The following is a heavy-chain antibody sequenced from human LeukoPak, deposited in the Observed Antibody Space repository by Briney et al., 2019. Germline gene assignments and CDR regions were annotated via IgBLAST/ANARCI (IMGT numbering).Heavy chain of an antibody. D-gene: IGHD6-13*01. CDR1: GYTFTSYD. Sequence: ASVKVSCKASGYTFTSYDINWVRQATGQGLEWMGWMNPNSGNTGYAQKFQGRVTMTRNTSISTAYMELSSLRSEDTAVYYCARVAGTNYYYYGMGVWGQGTTVTVSS. CDR3: ARVAGTNYYYYGMGV. J-gene: IGHJ6*02. V-gene: IGHV1-8*01. CDR2: MNPNSGNT.